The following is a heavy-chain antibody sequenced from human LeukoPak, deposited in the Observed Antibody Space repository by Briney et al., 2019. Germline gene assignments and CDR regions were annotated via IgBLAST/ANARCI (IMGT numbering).Heavy chain of an antibody. CDR3: ARDGYYGSS. V-gene: IGHV4-30-2*01. Sequence: SETLSLTCAVSGGSISSGGYSWSWIRQPPGKGLEWIGYIYHSGSTYYNPSLKSRVTISVDRSKNQFSLKLSSVTAADTAVYYCARDGYYGSSWGQGTLVTVSS. CDR1: GGSISSGGYS. CDR2: IYHSGST. J-gene: IGHJ4*02. D-gene: IGHD3-22*01.